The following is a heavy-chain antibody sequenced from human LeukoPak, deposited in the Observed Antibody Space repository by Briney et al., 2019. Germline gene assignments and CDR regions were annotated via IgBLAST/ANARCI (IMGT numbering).Heavy chain of an antibody. V-gene: IGHV1-69*10. D-gene: IGHD6-6*01. CDR2: IIPLLAIA. CDR1: RDTFSRDT. Sequence: GASVKVSCKASRDTFSRDTISWVRQAPGQGLEWLGGIIPLLAIANYAQKFQGRVTITADKSTSTAYMELSSLRSEDTAVYYCARDRAASSPYYFDYWGQGTLVTVSS. J-gene: IGHJ4*02. CDR3: ARDRAASSPYYFDY.